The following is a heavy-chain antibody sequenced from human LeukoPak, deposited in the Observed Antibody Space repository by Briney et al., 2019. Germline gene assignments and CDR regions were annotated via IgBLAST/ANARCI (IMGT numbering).Heavy chain of an antibody. D-gene: IGHD2-2*02. Sequence: SVKVSCKASGGTFSSYAISWVRQAPGQGLEWMGGIIPIFGTANYAQKLQGRVTMTTDTSTSTAYMELRSLRSDDTAVYYCARVGGYCSSTSCYMFDPWGQGTLVTVSS. CDR3: ARVGGYCSSTSCYMFDP. CDR2: IIPIFGTA. J-gene: IGHJ5*02. CDR1: GGTFSSYA. V-gene: IGHV1-69*05.